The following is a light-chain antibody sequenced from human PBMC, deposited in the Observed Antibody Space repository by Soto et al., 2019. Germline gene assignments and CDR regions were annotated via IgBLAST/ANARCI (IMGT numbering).Light chain of an antibody. CDR2: TNN. CDR3: AAWDDSLSGWV. Sequence: QSVLTQPPSASGTPGQRVTVSCSGSASNIGRNFVSWYQQLPGTAPKLLIHTNNQRPSGVPDRFSGSKSGTSASLAIRGLRSEDEADYYCAAWDDSLSGWVFGGGTKLTVL. V-gene: IGLV1-47*01. CDR1: ASNIGRNF. J-gene: IGLJ3*02.